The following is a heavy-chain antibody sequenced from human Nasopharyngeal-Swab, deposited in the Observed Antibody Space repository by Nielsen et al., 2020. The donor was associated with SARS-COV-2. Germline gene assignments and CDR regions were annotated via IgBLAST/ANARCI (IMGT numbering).Heavy chain of an antibody. D-gene: IGHD3-9*01. CDR2: IYYSGST. Sequence: SETLSLTCTVSGGSISSSSYYWGWIRQPPGKGLEWIGSIYYSGSTYYNPSLKSRVTISVDTSKNQFSLRLSSLTAADTAVYYCARIELRYFDGVVSNGWFDPWGQGTLVTVSS. V-gene: IGHV4-39*07. CDR1: GGSISSSSYY. CDR3: ARIELRYFDGVVSNGWFDP. J-gene: IGHJ5*02.